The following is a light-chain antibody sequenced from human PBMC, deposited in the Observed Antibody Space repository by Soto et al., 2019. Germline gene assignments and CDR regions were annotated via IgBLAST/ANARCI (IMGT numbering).Light chain of an antibody. J-gene: IGLJ1*01. Sequence: QCALTQPASVSGSPVQSIPISCTGASSDVGGYNYVSWYQHHPGKAPKLMIFDVSNRPSGVSNRFSGSKSGNTASLTISGLQPEDEADYYCSSYTTSNTRQIVFGTGTRSPS. CDR1: SSDVGGYNY. CDR3: SSYTTSNTRQIV. V-gene: IGLV2-14*03. CDR2: DVS.